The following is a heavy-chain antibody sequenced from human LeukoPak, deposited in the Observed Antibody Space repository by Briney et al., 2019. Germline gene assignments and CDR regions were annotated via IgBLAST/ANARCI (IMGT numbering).Heavy chain of an antibody. Sequence: SETLSLTCAVSGGSISSRPYYWGWVRQPPGKGLEWIGTISYSGTTYYSPSLKSRVTISLDTSKNQFSLKLSSVTAADTAIYYCARDFSSSSTVYYYYYMDVWGKGTTVTVSS. CDR2: ISYSGTT. D-gene: IGHD6-6*01. J-gene: IGHJ6*03. V-gene: IGHV4-39*07. CDR3: ARDFSSSSTVYYYYYMDV. CDR1: GGSISSRPYY.